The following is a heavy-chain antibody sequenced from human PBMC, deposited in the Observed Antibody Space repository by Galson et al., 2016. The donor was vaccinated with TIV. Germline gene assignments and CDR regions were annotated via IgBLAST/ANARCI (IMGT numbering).Heavy chain of an antibody. V-gene: IGHV3-23*01. J-gene: IGHJ6*02. Sequence: SLRLSCAASGFTFSIFAMTWVRQAPGMGLEWVSAISGGGGSTYYADSVKGRFTISRDNSKNTLFPQMNSLRAEDTAVYYCTKVPSSGFSYYYGLDVWGQGTTVTVSS. CDR2: ISGGGGST. CDR1: GFTFSIFA. D-gene: IGHD3-22*01. CDR3: TKVPSSGFSYYYGLDV.